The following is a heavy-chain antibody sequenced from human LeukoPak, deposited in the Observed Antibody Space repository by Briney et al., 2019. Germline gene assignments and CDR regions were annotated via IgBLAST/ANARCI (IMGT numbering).Heavy chain of an antibody. CDR1: GYTFTSYA. V-gene: IGHV1-3*01. D-gene: IGHD4-17*01. CDR2: INAGNGNT. CDR3: ARGATTYNWFDP. J-gene: IGHJ5*02. Sequence: VASVKVSCKASGYTFTSYAMHWVRQAPGQRLEWMGWINAGNGNTKYSQEFQGRVTMTRDTSISTAYMELSRLRSDDTAVYYCARGATTYNWFDPWGQGTLVTVSS.